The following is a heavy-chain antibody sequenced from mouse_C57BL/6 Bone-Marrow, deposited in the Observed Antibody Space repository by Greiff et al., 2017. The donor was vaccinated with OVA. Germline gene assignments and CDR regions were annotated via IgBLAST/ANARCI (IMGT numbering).Heavy chain of an antibody. CDR2: INPGSGGT. CDR1: GYAFTNYL. D-gene: IGHD2-3*01. J-gene: IGHJ3*01. CDR3: ARSDGRRVWLAY. Sequence: VQLQQSGAELVRPGTSVKVSCKASGYAFTNYLIEWVKQRPGQGLEWIGVINPGSGGTNYNEKVKGKGTLTADKSSSTAYMQLSSLTSEDSAVYFCARSDGRRVWLAYWGQGTLVTVSA. V-gene: IGHV1-54*01.